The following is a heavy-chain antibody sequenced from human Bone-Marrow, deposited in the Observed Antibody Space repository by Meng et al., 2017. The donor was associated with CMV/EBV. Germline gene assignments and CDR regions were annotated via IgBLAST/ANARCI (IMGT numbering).Heavy chain of an antibody. V-gene: IGHV3-21*01. CDR3: ARGGSIAARPGDY. CDR2: ISSSSSYI. CDR1: GFTFSSYR. J-gene: IGHJ4*02. Sequence: GESLKISCAASGFTFSSYRMNWVRQAPGKGLEWVSSISSSSSYIYYADSVKGRFTISRDNAKNSLYLQMNSLRAEDTAVDYCARGGSIAARPGDYWGQGTLVTVSS. D-gene: IGHD6-6*01.